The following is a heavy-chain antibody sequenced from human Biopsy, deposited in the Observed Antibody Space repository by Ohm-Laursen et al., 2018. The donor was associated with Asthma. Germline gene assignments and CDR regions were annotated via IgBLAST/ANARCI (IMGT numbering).Heavy chain of an antibody. V-gene: IGHV4-39*01. Sequence: SDTLSLTCTVSGGSMTPTSHYWDWIRQAPGKGLEWIGYISYGGKTSYNPSLKNRVTLSRDTSKNQFSLRLTSVTAADTAVYFCARRITIFGVVQKDHGMDAWGQGTTVIVSS. CDR1: GGSMTPTSHY. D-gene: IGHD3-3*01. CDR3: ARRITIFGVVQKDHGMDA. J-gene: IGHJ6*02. CDR2: ISYGGKT.